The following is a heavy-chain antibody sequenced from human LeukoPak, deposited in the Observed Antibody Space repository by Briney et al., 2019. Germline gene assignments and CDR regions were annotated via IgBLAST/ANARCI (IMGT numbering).Heavy chain of an antibody. CDR1: GYTFTSYG. V-gene: IGHV1-2*02. CDR3: ARKGGSYHYSY. J-gene: IGHJ4*02. D-gene: IGHD1-26*01. CDR2: INPNSGGT. Sequence: ASVKVSCKASGYTFTSYGISWVRQAPGQGLEWMGWINPNSGGTNYAQKFQGRVTMTRDTSISTAYMELSRLRSDDTAVYYCARKGGSYHYSYWGQGTLVTVSS.